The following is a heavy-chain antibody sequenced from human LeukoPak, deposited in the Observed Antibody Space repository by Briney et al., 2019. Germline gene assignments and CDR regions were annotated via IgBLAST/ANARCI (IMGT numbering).Heavy chain of an antibody. CDR1: GYTFTGYY. CDR2: INPNSGGT. J-gene: IGHJ4*02. Sequence: ASVKVSCKASGYTFTGYYMHWVRQAPGQGLEWMGWINPNSGGTNYAQKFQGRVTMTRDTSISTAYMELSRLRSDDTAVYYRARGGGKWFGELSSPHWGQGTLVTVSS. CDR3: ARGGGKWFGELSSPH. D-gene: IGHD3-10*01. V-gene: IGHV1-2*02.